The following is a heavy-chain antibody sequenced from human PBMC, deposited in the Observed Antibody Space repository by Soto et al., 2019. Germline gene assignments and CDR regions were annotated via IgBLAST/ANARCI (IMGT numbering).Heavy chain of an antibody. CDR1: GGSFKSGSYS. Sequence: PSETLSLTCTVSGGSFKSGSYSWSWIRQPPGKGLEWIGYVYHTGRTSYNPSLNSRVSISMDTSKNQFSLNLASVTAADTAVYFCARDFAYFDSWGQGTLVTVSS. CDR2: VYHTGRT. J-gene: IGHJ4*02. D-gene: IGHD3-3*01. CDR3: ARDFAYFDS. V-gene: IGHV4-61*01.